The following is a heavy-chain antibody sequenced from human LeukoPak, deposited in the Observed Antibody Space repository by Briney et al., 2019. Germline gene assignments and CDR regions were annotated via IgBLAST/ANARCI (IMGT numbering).Heavy chain of an antibody. CDR2: IKSKTDGGTI. J-gene: IGHJ4*02. CDR3: TTQGYCTNGVCYYFDY. Sequence: GGSLRLSCVASGSTFSNAWMSWVRQAPGKGLEWVGRIKSKTDGGTIDYAAPVKGRFTISRDDSKNTVYLQMNSLKTEDTAVYYCTTQGYCTNGVCYYFDYWGQGTLVTVSS. CDR1: GSTFSNAW. V-gene: IGHV3-15*01. D-gene: IGHD2-8*01.